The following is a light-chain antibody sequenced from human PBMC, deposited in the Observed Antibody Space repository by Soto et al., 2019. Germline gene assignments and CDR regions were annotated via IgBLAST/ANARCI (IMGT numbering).Light chain of an antibody. CDR3: QQYDNWPPWT. J-gene: IGKJ1*01. V-gene: IGKV3-15*01. CDR2: ATS. CDR1: QSVSDN. Sequence: EILLTQSPATLSVSPGERVTLSCRASQSVSDNLAWYQQKPGQAPRLLMHATSTRATGVPARFSGTGYGTEFTLTISSLQSEDFAVYYCQQYDNWPPWTFGQGTQVEIK.